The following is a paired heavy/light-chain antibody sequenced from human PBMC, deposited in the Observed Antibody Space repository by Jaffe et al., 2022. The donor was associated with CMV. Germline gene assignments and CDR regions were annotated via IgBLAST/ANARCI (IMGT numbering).Light chain of an antibody. V-gene: IGKV4-1*01. CDR1: QSVLFSPNNKNY. CDR2: WAS. Sequence: DIVMTQSPDSLAVSLGERATINCKSSQSVLFSPNNKNYVAWYQQKSGQPPKLLIYWASTRESGVPDRFSGSGSGTEFTLTISSLQPEDVAVYYCQQFYGPPVTFGGGTKVEIK. CDR3: QQFYGPPVT. J-gene: IGKJ4*01.
Heavy chain of an antibody. CDR3: VRHFLDFDYPRYVDC. J-gene: IGHJ4*02. D-gene: IGHD3-16*01. CDR1: GGSITSGRYY. V-gene: IGHV4-39*01. CDR2: PHNTGGT. Sequence: QLQLQESGPGLVKPSETLSLTCTLSGGSITSGRYYWGWIRQPPGRGLEWIGSPHNTGGTYYNSSLKSRITMSVDTAKNQFSLQLTSVTAADTAVYYCVRHFLDFDYPRYVDCWGQGTLVTVSS.